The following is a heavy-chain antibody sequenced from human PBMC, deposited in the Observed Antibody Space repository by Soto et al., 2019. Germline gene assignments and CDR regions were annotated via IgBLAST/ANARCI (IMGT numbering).Heavy chain of an antibody. J-gene: IGHJ5*02. CDR1: GYTFFTYD. CDR2: ISTYSGDT. V-gene: IGHV1-18*01. D-gene: IGHD5-12*01. Sequence: ASVKVSCKASGYTFFTYDISWVRQAPGQGLEWMGWISTYSGDTKYAQKFQGRVTMTTDTSTTTAYLELRSLRSDDTAVYYCARHHGPTTSENWFDPWGQGHLVTVSS. CDR3: ARHHGPTTSENWFDP.